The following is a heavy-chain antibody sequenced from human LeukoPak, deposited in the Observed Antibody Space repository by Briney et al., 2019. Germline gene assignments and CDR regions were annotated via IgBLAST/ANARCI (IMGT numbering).Heavy chain of an antibody. Sequence: ASVKVSCKASGGTFSSYAISWVRQAPGQGLEWMGGIIPIFGTANYAQKFQGRVTITADKSTSTAYMELNRLRSDDTAVYYCAMGLVAGIVGPGDAFDIWGQGTMVTVSS. CDR3: AMGLVAGIVGPGDAFDI. CDR2: IIPIFGTA. CDR1: GGTFSSYA. J-gene: IGHJ3*02. D-gene: IGHD1-26*01. V-gene: IGHV1-69*06.